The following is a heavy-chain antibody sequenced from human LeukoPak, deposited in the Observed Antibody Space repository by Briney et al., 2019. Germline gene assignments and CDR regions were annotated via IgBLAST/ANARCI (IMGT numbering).Heavy chain of an antibody. CDR1: GYTFTSYD. Sequence: ASVKVSCKASGYTFTSYDINWVRQATGQGLEWMGWMNPNSGNTGYAQKFQGRATMTRNTSISTAYMELSSLRSEDTAVYYCATTSYYDFWSGYYSYYYYGMDVWGQGTTVTVSS. D-gene: IGHD3-3*01. J-gene: IGHJ6*02. V-gene: IGHV1-8*01. CDR3: ATTSYYDFWSGYYSYYYYGMDV. CDR2: MNPNSGNT.